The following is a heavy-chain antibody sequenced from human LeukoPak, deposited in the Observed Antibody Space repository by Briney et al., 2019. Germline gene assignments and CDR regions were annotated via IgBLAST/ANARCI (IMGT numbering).Heavy chain of an antibody. Sequence: GASVKVSCKASGYTFTGYYMHWVRQAPGQGLEWMGWINPNSGGTNYAQKFQGRVTMTSDTSISTAYMELSRLRSDDTAVYYCASTYYYDSSGYYFYGAFDIWGQGTMVTVSS. CDR3: ASTYYYDSSGYYFYGAFDI. J-gene: IGHJ3*02. V-gene: IGHV1-2*02. CDR2: INPNSGGT. CDR1: GYTFTGYY. D-gene: IGHD3-22*01.